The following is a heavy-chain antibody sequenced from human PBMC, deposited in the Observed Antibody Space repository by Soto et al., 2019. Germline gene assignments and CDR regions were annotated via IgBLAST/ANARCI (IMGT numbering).Heavy chain of an antibody. J-gene: IGHJ5*01. CDR3: AKHAVSYNGKWDWFDS. CDR1: RFTFSDFA. Sequence: DVQLLESGGGLVQPGGSLTLSCAASRFTFSDFAMNWVRQAPGKGLEWVSSIGGGGTDTYYADSVKGRFTISRDNSKNTLYLQMDSLRDEDTAVYYCAKHAVSYNGKWDWFDSWGQGTLVIVSS. D-gene: IGHD1-20*01. CDR2: IGGGGTDT. V-gene: IGHV3-23*01.